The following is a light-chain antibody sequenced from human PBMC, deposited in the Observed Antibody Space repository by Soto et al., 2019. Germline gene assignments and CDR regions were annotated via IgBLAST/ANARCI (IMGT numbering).Light chain of an antibody. CDR2: GAS. CDR1: QSVSLS. Sequence: EIVLTQSPATLSVSLGHSATLSCRASQSVSLSLAWYQMRPGQPPRLLIYGASTRATDIPARFSGSGSGTDFTLTISSLKSEDFAVYFCQQYHIWPSWTFGQGTKVELK. CDR3: QQYHIWPSWT. J-gene: IGKJ1*01. V-gene: IGKV3-15*01.